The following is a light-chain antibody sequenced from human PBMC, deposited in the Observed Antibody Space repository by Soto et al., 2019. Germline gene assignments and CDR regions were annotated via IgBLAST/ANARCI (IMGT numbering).Light chain of an antibody. CDR2: DVS. V-gene: IGLV2-14*03. J-gene: IGLJ2*01. Sequence: QSALTQPASVYGSPGQSITISCTGTSSDIATSNSVSWYQQHPAKAPKLMIYDVSNRPSGISNRFSGSKSGNTASLTISGLQAEDEADYYCSSYTNSGTLIFGGGTKLTVL. CDR1: SSDIATSNS. CDR3: SSYTNSGTLI.